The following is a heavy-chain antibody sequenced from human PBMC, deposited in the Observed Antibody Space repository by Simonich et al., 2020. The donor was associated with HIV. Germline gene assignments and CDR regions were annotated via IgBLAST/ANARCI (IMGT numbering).Heavy chain of an antibody. V-gene: IGHV1-69*13. CDR3: ARAASIFSRSGADY. CDR2: IIPIFATV. CDR1: GGTFSNYT. D-gene: IGHD3-10*01. J-gene: IGHJ4*02. Sequence: QVQLVQSGAEVKKPGSSVMVSCKASGGTFSNYTIRWVRQAPGQGPEWMRGIIPIFATVNYAQKVQGRVTITADESTTTAYMERSSLRSEDTAVYYCARAASIFSRSGADYWGQGTLVTVSS.